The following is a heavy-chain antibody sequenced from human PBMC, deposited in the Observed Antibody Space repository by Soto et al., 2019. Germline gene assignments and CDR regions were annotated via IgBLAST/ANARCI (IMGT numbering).Heavy chain of an antibody. V-gene: IGHV1-69*13. CDR3: AREESAGSHNWFDP. J-gene: IGHJ5*02. Sequence: SVKVSCKASGGTFSSYAISWVRQAPGQGLEWMGGIIPIFGTANYAQKFQGRVTITADESTSTAYMELSSLRSEDTAVYYCAREESAGSHNWFDPWGQGTLVTVSS. CDR2: IIPIFGTA. CDR1: GGTFSSYA. D-gene: IGHD3-10*01.